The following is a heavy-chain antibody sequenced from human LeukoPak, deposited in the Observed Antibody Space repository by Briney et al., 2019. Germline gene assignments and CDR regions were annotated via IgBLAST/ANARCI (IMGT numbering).Heavy chain of an antibody. J-gene: IGHJ5*02. CDR1: GFTFSSSA. D-gene: IGHD3-16*01. CDR3: AKDDNYIRFLS. V-gene: IGHV3-23*01. Sequence: GGSLRLSCAASGFTFSSSAMTWVRQAPGKGLEWVSAISGGAFSTYYADSVKGRFTISRDNSKNTLYLQMNSLRAEDTAVYYCAKDDNYIRFLSWGQGTLVTVSS. CDR2: ISGGAFST.